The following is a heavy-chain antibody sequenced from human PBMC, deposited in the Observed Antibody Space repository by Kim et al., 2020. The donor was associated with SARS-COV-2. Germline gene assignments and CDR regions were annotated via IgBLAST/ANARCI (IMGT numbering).Heavy chain of an antibody. Sequence: GESLKISCQGSGYSFASYFIIWVRQMPGKGLEWMGRIDPDDSYTNYSPSFEGHVTMSADKSVNTAYLEWSSLKASDTAMYYCARVRGASYCRAGSCNDFDYWGQGTLVTVSS. CDR1: GYSFASYF. CDR2: IDPDDSYT. D-gene: IGHD2-15*01. J-gene: IGHJ4*02. CDR3: ARVRGASYCRAGSCNDFDY. V-gene: IGHV5-10-1*01.